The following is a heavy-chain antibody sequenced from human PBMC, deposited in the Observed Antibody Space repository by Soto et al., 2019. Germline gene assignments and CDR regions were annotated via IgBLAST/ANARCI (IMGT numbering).Heavy chain of an antibody. J-gene: IGHJ6*02. CDR3: ARDRPNILDYYYYGMDV. CDR2: TYYRSKWYN. CDR1: GDSVSSNSAA. Sequence: PSQTLSLTCAISGDSVSSNSAAWNWIRQSPSRGLEWLGRTYYRSKWYNDYAVSVKSRITINPDTSKNQFSLQLNSVTPEDTAVYYCARDRPNILDYYYYGMDVWGQGTTVTVSS. V-gene: IGHV6-1*01.